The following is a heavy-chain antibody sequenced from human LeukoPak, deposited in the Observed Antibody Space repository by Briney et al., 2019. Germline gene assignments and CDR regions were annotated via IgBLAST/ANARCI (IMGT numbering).Heavy chain of an antibody. J-gene: IGHJ1*01. CDR3: ARGGAARLHFQN. Sequence: SETLSLTCTVSGGSISSYYWSWIQQPPGKGLEWIGYIYSSGSTKYNSSLKSRVTISVDTSKNQFSLKLSSVTAADTAVYYCARGGAARLHFQNWGQGTLVTVSS. V-gene: IGHV4-59*01. CDR1: GGSISSYY. D-gene: IGHD6-6*01. CDR2: IYSSGST.